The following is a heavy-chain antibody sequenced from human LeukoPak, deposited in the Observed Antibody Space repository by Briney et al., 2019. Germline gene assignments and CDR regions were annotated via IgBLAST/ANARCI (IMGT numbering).Heavy chain of an antibody. V-gene: IGHV4-59*01. CDR2: IYYSGST. Sequence: PSETLSLTCTVSGGSFSSYYWSWIGQPRGKGLEWIGYIYYSGSTNYNPSLKSRVTISVDTSKNQFSLKLSSVTAADTAVYYCASSPSGYCSGGSCYGGTYYYYYGMDVWGQGSAVTVSS. J-gene: IGHJ6*02. CDR1: GGSFSSYY. D-gene: IGHD2-15*01. CDR3: ASSPSGYCSGGSCYGGTYYYYYGMDV.